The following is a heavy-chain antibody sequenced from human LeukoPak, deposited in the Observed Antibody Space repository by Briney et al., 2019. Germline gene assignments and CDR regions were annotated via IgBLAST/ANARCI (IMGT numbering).Heavy chain of an antibody. D-gene: IGHD6-19*01. J-gene: IGHJ4*02. CDR2: ISSSSSYI. V-gene: IGHV3-21*01. CDR3: ARVLGNIAVATLGIDY. CDR1: GFTFSSYS. Sequence: PGRSLRLSCAASGFTFSSYSMNWVRQAPGKGLEWVSSISSSSSYIYYADSVKGRFTISRDNAKNSLYLQMNSLRAEDTAVYYCARVLGNIAVATLGIDYWGQGTLVTVSS.